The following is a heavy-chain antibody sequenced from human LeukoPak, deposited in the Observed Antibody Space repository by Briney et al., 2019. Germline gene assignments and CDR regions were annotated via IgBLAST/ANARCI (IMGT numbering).Heavy chain of an antibody. J-gene: IGHJ4*02. CDR2: ISGSGGST. CDR1: GFTFSSYA. CDR3: AKEGGGITFGGVIVFDY. V-gene: IGHV3-23*01. D-gene: IGHD3-16*02. Sequence: GGSLRLSCAASGFTFSSYAMSWVRQAPGKGLEWVSAISGSGGSTYYADSVKGRFTISRDNSKNTLYLQMNSLRAEDTAVYYCAKEGGGITFGGVIVFDYWGQGTLVTVSS.